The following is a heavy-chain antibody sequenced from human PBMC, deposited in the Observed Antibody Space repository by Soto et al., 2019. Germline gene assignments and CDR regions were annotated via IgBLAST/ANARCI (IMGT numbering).Heavy chain of an antibody. CDR2: IYHSGST. CDR1: SGSISSSNW. V-gene: IGHV4-4*02. D-gene: IGHD6-19*01. Sequence: QVQLQESGPGLVKPSGTLSLTCAVSSGSISSSNWWSWVRQPPGKGLEWIGEIYHSGSTNYNPPLKSRVTISVDKSKNQFSLKLSSVTAADTAVYYCASYSGSGWYGGGAFDIWGQGTMVTVSS. CDR3: ASYSGSGWYGGGAFDI. J-gene: IGHJ3*02.